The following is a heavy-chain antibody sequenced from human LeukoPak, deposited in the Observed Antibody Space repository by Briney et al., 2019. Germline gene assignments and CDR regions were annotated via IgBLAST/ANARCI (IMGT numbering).Heavy chain of an antibody. D-gene: IGHD2-15*01. J-gene: IGHJ6*02. CDR3: ARQGDCSGGSCYPYYYYGMDV. CDR1: GGSISSGGYS. V-gene: IGHV4-30-4*07. Sequence: SSQTLSLTCAVSGGSISSGGYSWSWIRQPPGKGLEWIGYIYYSGSTNYNPSLKSRVTISVDTSKNQFSLKLSSVTAADTAVYYCARQGDCSGGSCYPYYYYGMDVWGQGTTVTVSS. CDR2: IYYSGST.